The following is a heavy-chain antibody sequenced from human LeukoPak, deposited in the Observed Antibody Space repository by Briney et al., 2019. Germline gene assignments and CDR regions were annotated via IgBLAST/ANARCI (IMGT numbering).Heavy chain of an antibody. J-gene: IGHJ3*02. Sequence: SETLSLTCTVSAGSMSSSYWSWVRQSPGKGLEWIGYIHQSGNTNSSPPLKSRVTISVDTPKNHFSLKLNSVTAADTAIYYCVRWQYCGGNCFFSAFDIWGQGKMVTVSS. CDR2: IHQSGNT. CDR3: VRWQYCGGNCFFSAFDI. CDR1: AGSMSSSY. D-gene: IGHD2-21*01. V-gene: IGHV4-59*01.